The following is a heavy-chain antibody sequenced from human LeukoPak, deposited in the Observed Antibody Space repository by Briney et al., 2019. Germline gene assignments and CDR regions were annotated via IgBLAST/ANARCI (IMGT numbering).Heavy chain of an antibody. V-gene: IGHV1-18*01. Sequence: HGASVKVSRKASGYTFTSYGISWVRQAPGQGLEWMGWISAYNGNTNYAQKLQGRVTMTTDTSTSTAYMELRSLRSDDTAVYYCARDPVRFLEWLSYNWFDPWGQGTLVTVSS. CDR1: GYTFTSYG. CDR2: ISAYNGNT. D-gene: IGHD3-3*01. J-gene: IGHJ5*02. CDR3: ARDPVRFLEWLSYNWFDP.